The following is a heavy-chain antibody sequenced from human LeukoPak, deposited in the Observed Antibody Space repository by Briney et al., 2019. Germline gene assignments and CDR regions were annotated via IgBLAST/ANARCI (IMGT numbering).Heavy chain of an antibody. J-gene: IGHJ4*02. CDR3: ARGFDSGYDFGY. CDR2: IWYDGSNK. D-gene: IGHD5-12*01. CDR1: GFTFSTYG. V-gene: IGHV3-33*01. Sequence: PGGSLTLSCAASGFTFSTYGMHWVRQAPGKGLEWVAVIWYDGSNKYYIDSVRGRFTISRDNSRNTLYLQMNSLRAEDTAVYYCARGFDSGYDFGYWGQGTLVTVSS.